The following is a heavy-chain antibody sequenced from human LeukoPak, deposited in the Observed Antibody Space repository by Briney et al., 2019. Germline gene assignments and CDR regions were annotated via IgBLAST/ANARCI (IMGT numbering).Heavy chain of an antibody. V-gene: IGHV3-7*01. Sequence: GGSLRLSCAASGFTFSGCWMQWVRQAPRKGLEWVANINYHGNENYLLDSVKGRFTISRDNAKNSLFLQMNSLRVEDTAVYYCTRGDPDYWGLGTLVTVSS. D-gene: IGHD2-21*02. CDR2: INYHGNEN. CDR3: TRGDPDY. CDR1: GFTFSGCW. J-gene: IGHJ4*02.